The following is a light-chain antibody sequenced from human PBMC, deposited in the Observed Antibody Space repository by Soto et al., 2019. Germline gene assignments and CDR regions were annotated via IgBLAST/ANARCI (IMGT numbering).Light chain of an antibody. CDR3: MQALQTPWT. V-gene: IGKV2-28*01. J-gene: IGKJ1*01. CDR2: LGS. Sequence: DIVATQSRFSRRVSFAQPAWISCWAFQIPLNSNGYNYLDWYLQKPGQSPQLLIYLGSNRASGVPDRFSGSGSGTDFTLKISRVEAEDVGVYDCMQALQTPWTFGQGTKVDIK. CDR1: QIPLNSNGYNY.